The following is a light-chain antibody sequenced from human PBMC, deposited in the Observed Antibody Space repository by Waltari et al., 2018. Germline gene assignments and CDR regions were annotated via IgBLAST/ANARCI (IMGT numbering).Light chain of an antibody. Sequence: DIQMTQSPSSLSASAGDRVTMTCRASQGIATYLNWYQQKPGKAPKRLIYAASSLESGVPSRFSGSGSGTDFTLTISSLQPEDFATYYCLQYNSNPYSFGQGTKVEIK. CDR2: AAS. J-gene: IGKJ2*03. V-gene: IGKV1-17*01. CDR1: QGIATY. CDR3: LQYNSNPYS.